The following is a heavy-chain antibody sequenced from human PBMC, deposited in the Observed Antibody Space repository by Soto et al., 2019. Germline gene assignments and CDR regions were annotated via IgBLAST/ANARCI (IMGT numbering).Heavy chain of an antibody. D-gene: IGHD2-21*02. J-gene: IGHJ4*02. Sequence: EVQLVESGGGLVQPGGSLRLSCAASGFTFSSYSMNWVRQAPGKGLEWVSYISSSSSTIYYADSVKGRFTISRDNAKNSLYLQMNSLRAEDTAVYYCARGPRWPVTAIQNFDYWGQGTLVTVSS. V-gene: IGHV3-48*01. CDR2: ISSSSSTI. CDR3: ARGPRWPVTAIQNFDY. CDR1: GFTFSSYS.